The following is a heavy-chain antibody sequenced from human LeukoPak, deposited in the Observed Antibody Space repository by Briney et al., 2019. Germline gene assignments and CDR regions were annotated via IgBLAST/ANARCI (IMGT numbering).Heavy chain of an antibody. CDR1: GYPFIDYY. V-gene: IGHV1-2*02. CDR2: INLKSGAT. CDR3: ARDRRFRSTGICSDWFGP. D-gene: IGHD2-8*02. J-gene: IGHJ5*02. Sequence: ASVKVSCKASGYPFIDYYMHWVRQAPGQGLEWMGWINLKSGATKDAQKFQGRVTMTGDTSTSTAYLELSGLTSDDTAVYYCARDRRFRSTGICSDWFGPWGQGTLVTVSS.